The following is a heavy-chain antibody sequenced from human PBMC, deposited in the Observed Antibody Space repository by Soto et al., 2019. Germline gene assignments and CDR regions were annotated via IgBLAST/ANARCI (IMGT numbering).Heavy chain of an antibody. Sequence: SETLSLTCAVSGGSIISSNCWTLVRQPPGKGLEWIGEIYHSGASNYHPSVRSRVTMSVDKSKNQFSLKLSSVTAADTALYYCARIRFLEWSGGMDVWGQGTTVTVSS. CDR3: ARIRFLEWSGGMDV. V-gene: IGHV4-4*02. D-gene: IGHD3-3*01. CDR2: IYHSGAS. J-gene: IGHJ6*02. CDR1: GGSIISSNC.